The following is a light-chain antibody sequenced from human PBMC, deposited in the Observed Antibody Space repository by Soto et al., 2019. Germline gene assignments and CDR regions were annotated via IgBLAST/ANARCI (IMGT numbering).Light chain of an antibody. CDR2: GAS. CDR1: QSVTSN. CDR3: QQYSKWPRT. V-gene: IGKV3-15*01. J-gene: IGKJ1*01. Sequence: ELVLTQSPATLSSFPGARVTLSCRASQSVTSNLAWYQQKHGQAPSLLIYGASTRATDIPARFSASVSGTELTLNFGSLQSEDGAVYDGQQYSKWPRTFGQGTKVEI.